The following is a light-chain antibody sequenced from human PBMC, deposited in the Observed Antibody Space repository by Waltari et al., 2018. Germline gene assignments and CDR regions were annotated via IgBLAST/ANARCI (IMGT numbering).Light chain of an antibody. V-gene: IGKV3-20*01. CDR1: QSVSRNY. CDR3: QQYGDSPPYT. CDR2: DAS. J-gene: IGKJ2*01. Sequence: EIVLTQSPGTLSLSPGERATLSCRASQSVSRNYLTWYQQKPGQAPRLLIYDASTRATSVPDRFGGSGSGTDFTLTISRLEPEDFAVYYCQQYGDSPPYTFGQGTRLEIK.